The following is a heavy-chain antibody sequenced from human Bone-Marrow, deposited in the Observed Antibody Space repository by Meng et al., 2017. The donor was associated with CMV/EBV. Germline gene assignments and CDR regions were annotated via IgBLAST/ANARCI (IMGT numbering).Heavy chain of an antibody. Sequence: SETLSLTCTVSGGSVSSGSYYWSWIRQPPGKGLEWIGYIYYSGSTNYNPSLKSRVTISVDTSKNQFSLKLSSVTAADTAVYYCALGIAAGIDYWGQGTLVTVSS. J-gene: IGHJ4*02. D-gene: IGHD6-25*01. CDR1: GGSVSSGSYY. CDR2: IYYSGST. CDR3: ALGIAAGIDY. V-gene: IGHV4-61*01.